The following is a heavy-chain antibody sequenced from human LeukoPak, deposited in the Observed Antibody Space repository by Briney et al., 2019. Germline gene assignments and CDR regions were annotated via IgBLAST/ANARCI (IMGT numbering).Heavy chain of an antibody. J-gene: IGHJ4*02. CDR2: VYYSGST. V-gene: IGHV4-59*02. CDR3: ARIHRYCSGGACYVLDN. Sequence: SETLSLTCVVSGGSVSGYYWGWIRQPPGRGLEWIGYVYYSGSTNYNPSFKSRITTSVGTSRNQFSLQLSSVTAADTAVYYCARIHRYCSGGACYVLDNWGQGTLVAVSS. D-gene: IGHD2-15*01. CDR1: GGSVSGYY.